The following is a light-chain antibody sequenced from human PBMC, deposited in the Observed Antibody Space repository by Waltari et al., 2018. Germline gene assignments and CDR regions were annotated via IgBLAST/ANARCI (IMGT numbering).Light chain of an antibody. V-gene: IGKV3-15*01. CDR2: TTS. J-gene: IGKJ1*01. Sequence: EIEMTQSPATLSVSPGERATLSCRASQSVGDKLAWYQQKPGQAPRLLIYTTSIRATGIPARFRGSGSGTEFTLTISSLQSEDFAVYHCQQYNNWPQTFGQGTKVEIK. CDR1: QSVGDK. CDR3: QQYNNWPQT.